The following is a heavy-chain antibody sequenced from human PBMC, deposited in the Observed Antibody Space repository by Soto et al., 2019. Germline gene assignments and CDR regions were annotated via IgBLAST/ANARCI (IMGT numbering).Heavy chain of an antibody. J-gene: IGHJ4*02. D-gene: IGHD2-8*01. Sequence: QVQLVESGGGVVQPGRSLRLSCAASGFTFSSYAMHWVRQAPGKGLEWVAVISYDGSNKYYADSVKGRFTISRDNSKNTLYLQMNSLRAEDTAVYYCESGYCTNGVCPCHYFDYWGQGTLVTVSS. V-gene: IGHV3-30-3*01. CDR3: ESGYCTNGVCPCHYFDY. CDR2: ISYDGSNK. CDR1: GFTFSSYA.